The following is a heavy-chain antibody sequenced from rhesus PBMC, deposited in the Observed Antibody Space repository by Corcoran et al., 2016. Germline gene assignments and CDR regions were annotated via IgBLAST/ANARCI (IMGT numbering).Heavy chain of an antibody. Sequence: EVQLVQSVAEVKKPGASVHISCKASGYTFPDYYLHWVRPAPGQGLEWMGRVDPEDGEAIHAQKFQDRVTITADTSTDTAYMELSSLRSEDTAVYYCATDGIAAALDYWGQGVLVTVSS. J-gene: IGHJ4*01. D-gene: IGHD6-13*01. V-gene: IGHV1-111*02. CDR3: ATDGIAAALDY. CDR2: VDPEDGEA. CDR1: GYTFPDYY.